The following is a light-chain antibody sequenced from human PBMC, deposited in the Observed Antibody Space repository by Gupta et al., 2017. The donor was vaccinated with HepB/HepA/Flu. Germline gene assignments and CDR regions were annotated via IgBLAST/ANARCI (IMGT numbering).Light chain of an antibody. Sequence: DIQMTQSPSSLSASVGERVTITCRASQGISNYFAWYQQKPGKVPKLLLYAASTLQSGVPSRFSGSGSGTDFTLTISSLQPEDVATYYCQKYNSAPWTFGQGTKVEIK. CDR2: AAS. CDR3: QKYNSAPWT. V-gene: IGKV1-27*01. J-gene: IGKJ1*01. CDR1: QGISNY.